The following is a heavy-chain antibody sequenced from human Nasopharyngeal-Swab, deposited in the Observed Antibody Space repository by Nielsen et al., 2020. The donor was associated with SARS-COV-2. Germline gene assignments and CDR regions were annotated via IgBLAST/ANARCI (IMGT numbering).Heavy chain of an antibody. V-gene: IGHV4-34*01. CDR1: GGSLSGYY. J-gene: IGHJ5*02. Sequence: SETLSLTCAVYGGSLSGYYWSWIRQPPGKGLEWIGEINHSGGTNYNPSLKSRVTISVGTSKIQFSLRLSSVTAADTAVYYCARLGRSEAAAGSYNWFDPWGQGTLVTVSS. CDR2: INHSGGT. CDR3: ARLGRSEAAAGSYNWFDP. D-gene: IGHD6-13*01.